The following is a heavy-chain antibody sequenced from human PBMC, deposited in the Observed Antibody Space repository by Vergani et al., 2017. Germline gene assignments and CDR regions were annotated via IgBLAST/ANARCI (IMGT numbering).Heavy chain of an antibody. CDR2: VNPNSGDT. Sequence: VQLVQSGAEVKKPGSSVKVSCKASGATFRSNTISWVRQVPGQGLEWMGWVNPNSGDTNYAQKFQGRVTMTRDMAINTTYMELSRLTSDDTAVYYCARDRVAYSGFYYGMDVWGQGTTVTVSS. D-gene: IGHD3-10*01. J-gene: IGHJ6*02. CDR3: ARDRVAYSGFYYGMDV. V-gene: IGHV1-2*02. CDR1: GATFRSNT.